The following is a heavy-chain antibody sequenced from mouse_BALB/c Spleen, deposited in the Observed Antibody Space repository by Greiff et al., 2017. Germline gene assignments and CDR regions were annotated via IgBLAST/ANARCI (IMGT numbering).Heavy chain of an antibody. CDR3: ARREYGNYLDY. J-gene: IGHJ2*01. Sequence: EVKVVESGGGLVKPGGSLKLSCAASGFTFSSYAMSWVRQSPEKRLEWVAEISSGGSYTYYPDTVTGRFTISRDNAKNTLYLEMSSLRSEDTAMYYCARREYGNYLDYWGQGTTLTVSS. V-gene: IGHV5-9-4*01. CDR2: ISSGGSYT. D-gene: IGHD2-10*02. CDR1: GFTFSSYA.